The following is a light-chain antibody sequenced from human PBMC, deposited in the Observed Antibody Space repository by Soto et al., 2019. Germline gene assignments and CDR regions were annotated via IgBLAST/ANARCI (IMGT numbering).Light chain of an antibody. Sequence: QSALTQPRSVSGSPGQSVTISCTGTSSDVGGYNYVSWYQQHPGKAPXXMXXXVXXXXXXXXXXXXGSXSGNTASLTISGXXXXXXXXXXXCSYAGSYTFHVFGPGTKVTVL. CDR2: XVX. V-gene: IGLV2-11*01. J-gene: IGLJ1*01. CDR3: CSYAGSYTFHV. CDR1: SSDVGGYNY.